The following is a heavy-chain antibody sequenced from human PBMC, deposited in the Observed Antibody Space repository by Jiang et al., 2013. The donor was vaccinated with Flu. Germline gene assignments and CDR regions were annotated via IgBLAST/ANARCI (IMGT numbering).Heavy chain of an antibody. D-gene: IGHD2-2*01. CDR3: ARGIVVEPSANWFDP. CDR1: GYTFTNYA. CDR2: INAGNGNT. V-gene: IGHV1-3*01. Sequence: GAEVKKPGASAKVSCKASGYTFTNYAIHWVRRAPGQNFQWMGRINAGNGNTKYSQRFQGRVAITRDTSASTAYMELSSLGSEDTAVYYCARGIVVEPSANWFDPWGQGTLVTVSS. J-gene: IGHJ5*02.